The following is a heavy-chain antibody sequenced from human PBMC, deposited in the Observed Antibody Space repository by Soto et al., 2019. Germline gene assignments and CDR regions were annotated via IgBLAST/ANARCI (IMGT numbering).Heavy chain of an antibody. J-gene: IGHJ4*02. D-gene: IGHD1-26*01. V-gene: IGHV3-30*18. Sequence: PGGSLGLSCAACGVSVSSYGVPGVRQAPGKGLEWVAVISYDGSNKYYADSVKGRFTISRDNSKNTLYLQMNSLRAEDTAVYYCAKLGPQVGAPDYWGQGTLVTVSS. CDR1: GVSVSSYG. CDR3: AKLGPQVGAPDY. CDR2: ISYDGSNK.